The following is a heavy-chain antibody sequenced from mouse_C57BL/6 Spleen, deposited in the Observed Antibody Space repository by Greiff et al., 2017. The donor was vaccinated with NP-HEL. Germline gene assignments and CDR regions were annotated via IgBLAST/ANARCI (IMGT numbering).Heavy chain of an antibody. V-gene: IGHV1-39*01. Sequence: EVKLQQSGPELVKPGASVKISCKASGYSFTDYNMNWVKQSNGKSLEWIGVINPNYGTTSYNQKFKGKATLTVDQSSSTAYMQLNSLTSEDSAVYYCARGGKSTMVTTPSWFAYWGQGTLVTVSA. D-gene: IGHD2-2*01. CDR1: GYSFTDYN. CDR3: ARGGKSTMVTTPSWFAY. J-gene: IGHJ3*01. CDR2: INPNYGTT.